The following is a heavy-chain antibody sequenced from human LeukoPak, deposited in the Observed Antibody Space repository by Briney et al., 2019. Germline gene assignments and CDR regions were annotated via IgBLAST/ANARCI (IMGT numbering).Heavy chain of an antibody. CDR2: INPSSGGT. D-gene: IGHD3-22*01. V-gene: IGHV1-2*06. Sequence: ASVKVSCKASGYTFIDYYIHWVRQAPGQGLKWMGRINPSSGGTNYGQKLQGRVIMSRDTSITTAYMERSRLRSVVTAVYYFARDDISGDYSGPWGQGTLVTVSS. J-gene: IGHJ5*02. CDR3: ARDDISGDYSGP. CDR1: GYTFIDYY.